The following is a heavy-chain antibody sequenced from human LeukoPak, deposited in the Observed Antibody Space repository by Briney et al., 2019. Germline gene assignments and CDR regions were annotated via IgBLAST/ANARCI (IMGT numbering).Heavy chain of an antibody. Sequence: GGSLRLSCAASGFIFSSYSMNWVRQAPGKGLEWVSSISSSSSYIYYADSVKGRFTISRDNAKNSLYLQMNSLRAEDTAVYYCAREGAGTEFYYFDYWGQGTLVTVSS. D-gene: IGHD6-19*01. J-gene: IGHJ4*02. CDR2: ISSSSSYI. CDR1: GFIFSSYS. CDR3: AREGAGTEFYYFDY. V-gene: IGHV3-21*01.